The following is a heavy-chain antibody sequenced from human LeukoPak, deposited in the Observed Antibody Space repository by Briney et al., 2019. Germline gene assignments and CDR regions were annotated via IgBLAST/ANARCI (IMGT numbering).Heavy chain of an antibody. CDR1: GFTFSSYE. J-gene: IGHJ6*04. CDR2: ISSSGSTI. Sequence: GALRLSCGAYGFTFSSYEMNWVRQAPGKGLEWVSYISSSGSTIYYADSVKGRFTISRDNAKNSLYLQMNSLRAEDTAVYYCAELGITMIGGVWGKGTTVTVSS. V-gene: IGHV3-48*03. D-gene: IGHD3-10*02. CDR3: AELGITMIGGV.